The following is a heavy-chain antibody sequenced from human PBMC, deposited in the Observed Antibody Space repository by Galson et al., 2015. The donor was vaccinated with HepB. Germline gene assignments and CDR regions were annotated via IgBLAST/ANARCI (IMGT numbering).Heavy chain of an antibody. Sequence: SCKASGLTFSTYAMSWVRQAPGKGLEWVSVISDSGGSTYYADSVKGRFTISRDNSKNTLSLQMNSLRAEDTAVYYCAKHVGATTTGDFWGQGTLVTVSS. J-gene: IGHJ4*02. CDR2: ISDSGGST. D-gene: IGHD1-26*01. CDR1: GLTFSTYA. V-gene: IGHV3-23*01. CDR3: AKHVGATTTGDF.